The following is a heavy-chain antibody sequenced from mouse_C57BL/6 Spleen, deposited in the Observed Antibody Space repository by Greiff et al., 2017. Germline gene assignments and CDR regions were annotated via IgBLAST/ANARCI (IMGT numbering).Heavy chain of an antibody. D-gene: IGHD2-4*01. V-gene: IGHV1-39*01. CDR1: GYSFTDYN. J-gene: IGHJ1*03. CDR2: INPNYGTT. CDR3: ARTYDYDDWYFDV. Sequence: VQLQQSGPELVKPGASVKISCKASGYSFTDYNMNWVKQSNGKSLEWIGVINPNYGTTNYNQKFKGKATFTVDQSSSTAYMQLNSLTSEDSAVYYCARTYDYDDWYFDVWGTGTTVTVSS.